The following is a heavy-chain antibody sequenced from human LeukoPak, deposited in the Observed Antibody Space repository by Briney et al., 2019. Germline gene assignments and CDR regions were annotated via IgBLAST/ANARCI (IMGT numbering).Heavy chain of an antibody. CDR2: ISGSGGST. D-gene: IGHD2-8*01. J-gene: IGHJ4*02. CDR3: AKGGNGYCTNGICSPRVVAAIDY. Sequence: GGSLRLPCAASGFTFSSYAMSWVRQAPGKGLEWVSGISGSGGSTHYADSVKGRFTISRDNSKNTLYPQMNSLRAEDTAVYYCAKGGNGYCTNGICSPRVVAAIDYWGQGTLVTVSS. CDR1: GFTFSSYA. V-gene: IGHV3-23*01.